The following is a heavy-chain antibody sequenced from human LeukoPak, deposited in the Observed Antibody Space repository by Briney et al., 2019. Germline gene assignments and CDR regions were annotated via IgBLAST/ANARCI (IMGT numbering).Heavy chain of an antibody. CDR2: TSGSGGST. J-gene: IGHJ4*02. V-gene: IGHV3-23*01. D-gene: IGHD6-13*01. Sequence: PGGSLRLSCAASGLAFSSYAMSWVRQAPGEGLEWVSTTSGSGGSTDYSDSVTGRFTISRDNSKNTLYLQMNSLRADDTALYYCAKGGSFRAFDYWGQGTLVTVSS. CDR3: AKGGSFRAFDY. CDR1: GLAFSSYA.